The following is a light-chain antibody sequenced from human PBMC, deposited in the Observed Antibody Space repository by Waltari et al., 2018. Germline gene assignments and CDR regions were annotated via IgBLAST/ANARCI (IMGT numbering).Light chain of an antibody. CDR2: AVS. Sequence: QSALTQPASVSGSPGQSITISCTGTSSDVGGYNYVSWYQQPPGKAPKLMIYAVSNRPSGGSNRFPGSKSGNTASLTISGLQAEDEADYYCSSYTSSSTLYVFGTGTKVTVL. J-gene: IGLJ1*01. V-gene: IGLV2-14*01. CDR3: SSYTSSSTLYV. CDR1: SSDVGGYNY.